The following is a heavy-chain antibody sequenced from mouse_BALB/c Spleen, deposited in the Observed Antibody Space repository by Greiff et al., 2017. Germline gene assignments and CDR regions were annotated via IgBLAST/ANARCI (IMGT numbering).Heavy chain of an antibody. CDR3: AREDRYDGSGFAY. CDR2: ISYSGST. V-gene: IGHV3-2*02. CDR1: GYSITSDYA. J-gene: IGHJ3*01. D-gene: IGHD2-14*01. Sequence: EVKLQESGPGLVKPSQSLSLTCTVTGYSITSDYAWNWIRQFPGNKLEWMGYISYSGSTSYNPSLKSRISITRDTSKNQFFLQLNSVTTEDTATYYCAREDRYDGSGFAYWGQGTLVTVSA.